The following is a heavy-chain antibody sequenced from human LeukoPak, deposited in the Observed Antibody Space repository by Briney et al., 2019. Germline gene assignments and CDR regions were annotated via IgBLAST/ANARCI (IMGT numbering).Heavy chain of an antibody. CDR2: ISYSGTT. CDR1: GGXISSYY. D-gene: IGHD5/OR15-5a*01. V-gene: IGHV4-59*01. CDR3: ARDKGLPQAFDI. J-gene: IGHJ3*02. Sequence: SETLSLTCTVSGGXISSYYCSWIRQPPGKGLEYIGYISYSGTTSYNPSLKSRVTISVDTSKNQFSLKLTSVTAADTAVYYCARDKGLPQAFDIWGQGTMVTVSS.